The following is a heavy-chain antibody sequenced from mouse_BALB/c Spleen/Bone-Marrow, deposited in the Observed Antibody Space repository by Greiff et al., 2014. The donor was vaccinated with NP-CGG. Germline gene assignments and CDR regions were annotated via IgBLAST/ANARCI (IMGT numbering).Heavy chain of an antibody. Sequence: VQLQQSGPGLVKPSQSLSLTCTVTGYSITSDYAWNWIRQFPGNKLEWMGYINHSGSTSYNPSLKSRISITRDTSENQFFLQVNSVTTEDTATYYCARDYYGSSYFDYWGQGTTLTVSS. CDR3: ARDYYGSSYFDY. J-gene: IGHJ2*01. D-gene: IGHD1-1*01. CDR2: INHSGST. CDR1: GYSITSDYA. V-gene: IGHV3-2*02.